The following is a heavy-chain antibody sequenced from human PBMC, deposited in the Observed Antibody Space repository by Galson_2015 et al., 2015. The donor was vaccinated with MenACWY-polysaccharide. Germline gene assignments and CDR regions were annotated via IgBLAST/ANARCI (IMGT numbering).Heavy chain of an antibody. CDR3: AKSSQWGAAAVGSFDH. Sequence: SLRLSCAASGFSMTSCAVNWVRQAPGKGLEWVGVISGSGIDIRYADSVKGRFTISRDTSKSTLYLQMDSVRAEDTAKYYCAKSSQWGAAAVGSFDHWGQGTLVPSPQ. V-gene: IGHV3-23*01. CDR2: ISGSGIDI. J-gene: IGHJ4*02. CDR1: GFSMTSCA. D-gene: IGHD6-13*01.